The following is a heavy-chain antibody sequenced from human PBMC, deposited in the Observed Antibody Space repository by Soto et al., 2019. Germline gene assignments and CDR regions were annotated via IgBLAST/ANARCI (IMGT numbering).Heavy chain of an antibody. V-gene: IGHV3-30-3*01. J-gene: IGHJ4*02. D-gene: IGHD3-10*01. CDR2: MSSDGSNT. CDR3: ARDLWRDGFGERVDY. Sequence: QVQLVESGGGVVQPGRSLRLSCVASGFTFTTYAMQWVRQAPGKGLEWVAVMSSDGSNTYYADSVKGRFTISRDNSKNTLYLKMSSLRAEDTAVYFCARDLWRDGFGERVDYWCQGTLVTVYS. CDR1: GFTFTTYA.